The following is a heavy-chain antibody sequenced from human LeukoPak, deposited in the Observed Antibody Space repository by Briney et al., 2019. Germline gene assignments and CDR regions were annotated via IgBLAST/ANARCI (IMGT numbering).Heavy chain of an antibody. CDR3: ARGGRYTYGYLPLDY. D-gene: IGHD5-18*01. V-gene: IGHV3-7*01. Sequence: GGSLRLSCAASGFIFSRYWMSWVRQAPGKGLEWVANIKQDGSEKYYVDSVKGRFTISRDNSKNTLYLQMNSLRPEDSAVYYCARGGRYTYGYLPLDYWGQGTLVTVSS. J-gene: IGHJ4*02. CDR2: IKQDGSEK. CDR1: GFIFSRYW.